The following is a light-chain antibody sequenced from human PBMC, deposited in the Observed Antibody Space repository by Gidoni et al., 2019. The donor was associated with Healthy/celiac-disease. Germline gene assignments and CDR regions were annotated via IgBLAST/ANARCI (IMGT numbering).Light chain of an antibody. CDR2: DAS. CDR3: QQRSNWPPSIT. V-gene: IGKV3-11*01. CDR1: QSVSSY. J-gene: IGKJ5*01. Sequence: ESVLTQSPATLSLSPGERATLSCRASQSVSSYVAWYQQKPGQAPRLLIYDASNRATGIPARFSGSGSGTDFTLTISSLEPEDFAVYYCQQRSNWPPSITFGQGTRLEIK.